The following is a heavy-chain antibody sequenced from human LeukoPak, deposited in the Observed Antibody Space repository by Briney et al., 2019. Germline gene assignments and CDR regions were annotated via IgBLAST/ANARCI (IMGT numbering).Heavy chain of an antibody. J-gene: IGHJ4*02. CDR1: GYSISSGYY. CDR2: IYHSGST. Sequence: SETLSLTCTVSGYSISSGYYWGWIRQPPGKGLEWIGSIYHSGSTYYNPSLKSRVTISVDTSKNQFSLKLSSVTAADTAVYYCARGPAMVRGVIYIWGQGTLVTVSS. CDR3: ARGPAMVRGVIYI. D-gene: IGHD3-10*01. V-gene: IGHV4-38-2*02.